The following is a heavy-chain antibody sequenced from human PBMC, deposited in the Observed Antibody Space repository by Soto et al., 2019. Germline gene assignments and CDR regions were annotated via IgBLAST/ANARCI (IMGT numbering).Heavy chain of an antibody. Sequence: PGGSLRLSCAASGFTFSSYGMHWVRQAPGKGLEWVAVISYDGSNKYYADSVKGRFTISRDNSKNTLYLQMNSLRAEDTAVYYSAKEFSGVYSSSWYVNYFDYWGQGTLVTVSS. CDR2: ISYDGSNK. V-gene: IGHV3-30*18. CDR1: GFTFSSYG. D-gene: IGHD6-13*01. CDR3: AKEFSGVYSSSWYVNYFDY. J-gene: IGHJ4*02.